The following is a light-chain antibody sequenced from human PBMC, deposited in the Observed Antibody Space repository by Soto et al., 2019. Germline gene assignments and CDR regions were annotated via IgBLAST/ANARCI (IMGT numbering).Light chain of an antibody. CDR2: AAS. CDR3: QQLSSYPST. J-gene: IGKJ4*01. CDR1: QGIGSY. Sequence: IQLTQSPSSLSASVGDIVTITCRASQGIGSYLAWYQQKPGEAPKLLIYAASTLQSGVPSRFSGSGSGTDFALTISSLQAEDFATYYCQQLSSYPSTFGGGTKVEIK. V-gene: IGKV1-9*01.